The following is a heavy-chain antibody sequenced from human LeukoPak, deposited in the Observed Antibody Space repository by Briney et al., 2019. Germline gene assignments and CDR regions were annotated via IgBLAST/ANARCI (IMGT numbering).Heavy chain of an antibody. CDR1: GFTFRNYE. Sequence: GGSLRLSCAASGFTFRNYEMNWVRQAPGKELEWVSYISSSGTTIYYADSVKGRFTISRDNAKNSLYLQMNSLRADDTAVYYCVLFAVAATSFDYWGQGTLVTVSS. CDR2: ISSSGTTI. V-gene: IGHV3-48*03. CDR3: VLFAVAATSFDY. J-gene: IGHJ4*02. D-gene: IGHD2-15*01.